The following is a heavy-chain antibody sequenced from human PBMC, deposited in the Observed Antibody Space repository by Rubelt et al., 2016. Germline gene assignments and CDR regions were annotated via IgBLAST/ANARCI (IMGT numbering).Heavy chain of an antibody. Sequence: EVQLVESGGGVVQPGGSLRLSCAASGFTFDDYAMHWVRQAPGKGLEWGRRYRATSGNGRCNQSRDTSKNTLHLKMTSLGAEDTSVYYCAKDLPAGTGHHWGQGTLVTVSS. J-gene: IGHJ5*02. CDR3: AKDLPAGTGHH. D-gene: IGHD1-14*01. CDR1: GFTFDDYA. CDR2: RR. V-gene: IGHV3-43*02.